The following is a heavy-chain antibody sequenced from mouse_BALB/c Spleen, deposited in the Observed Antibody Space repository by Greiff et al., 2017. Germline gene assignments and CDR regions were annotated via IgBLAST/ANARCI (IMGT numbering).Heavy chain of an antibody. J-gene: IGHJ3*01. D-gene: IGHD1-1*01. CDR1: GYTFTSYD. Sequence: QVQLQQSGPELVKPGALVKISCKASGYTFTSYDINWVKQRPGQGLEWIGWIYPGDGSTKYNEKFKGKATLTVDKSSSTAYMQLSSLTSEDSAVYYCTTPYYYGSSPFAYWGQGTLVTVSA. V-gene: IGHV1S56*01. CDR2: IYPGDGST. CDR3: TTPYYYGSSPFAY.